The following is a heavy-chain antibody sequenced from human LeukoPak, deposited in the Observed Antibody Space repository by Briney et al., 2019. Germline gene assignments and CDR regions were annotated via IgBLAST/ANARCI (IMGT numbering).Heavy chain of an antibody. Sequence: SETLPLTCTVSGGSISSSSYYWGWIRQPPGKGLEWIGSIYYSGNTYYNPSLKSRVTISVDTSKNQFSLKLSSVTAADTAVYYCARLLTVAGLYFDYWGQGTLVTVSS. CDR2: IYYSGNT. CDR1: GGSISSSSYY. V-gene: IGHV4-39*01. D-gene: IGHD6-19*01. CDR3: ARLLTVAGLYFDY. J-gene: IGHJ4*02.